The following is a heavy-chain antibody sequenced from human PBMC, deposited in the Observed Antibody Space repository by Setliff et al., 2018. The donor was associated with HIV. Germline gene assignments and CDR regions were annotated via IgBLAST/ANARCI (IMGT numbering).Heavy chain of an antibody. Sequence: SETLSLTCIVSGVSTISSSSSYYWGWIRQPPGKGLEWIGYISHSGITYYNPSLKSRVTISVDTSKNHFSLRLSSVTAADTAVYYCARGWEWGAPLDYWGQGTRVTVSS. J-gene: IGHJ4*02. CDR1: GVSTISSSSSYY. CDR2: ISHSGIT. V-gene: IGHV4-39*02. CDR3: ARGWEWGAPLDY. D-gene: IGHD1-26*01.